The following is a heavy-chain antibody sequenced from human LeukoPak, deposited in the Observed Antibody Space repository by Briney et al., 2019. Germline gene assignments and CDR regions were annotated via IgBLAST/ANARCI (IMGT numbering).Heavy chain of an antibody. CDR1: GFTFSSYA. Sequence: PGRSLRLSCAASGFTFSSYAMHWVRQAPGKGLEWVAVISYDGSNKYYADSVKGRFTISRDNAKNSLYLQMNSLRAEDTAVYYCARTYYYGSGSYYDPGWFDPWGQGTLVTVSS. J-gene: IGHJ5*02. CDR2: ISYDGSNK. D-gene: IGHD3-10*01. CDR3: ARTYYYGSGSYYDPGWFDP. V-gene: IGHV3-30*04.